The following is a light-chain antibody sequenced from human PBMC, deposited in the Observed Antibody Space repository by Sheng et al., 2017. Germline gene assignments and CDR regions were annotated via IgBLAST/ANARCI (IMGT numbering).Light chain of an antibody. CDR2: GTS. CDR3: QQHNNWPPFLT. Sequence: EIVLTQSPGTLSLSPGERATLSCRASQSVSSSYLAWYQQKPGQAPRLLIYGTSSRATGIPDRFSGSGSGTDFTLTISGLEPEDFAVYYCQQHNNWPPFLTFGGGTKVEIK. J-gene: IGKJ4*01. V-gene: IGKV3D-20*02. CDR1: QSVSSSY.